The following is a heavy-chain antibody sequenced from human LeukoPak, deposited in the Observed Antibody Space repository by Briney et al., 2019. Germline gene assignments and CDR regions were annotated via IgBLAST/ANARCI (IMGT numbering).Heavy chain of an antibody. J-gene: IGHJ6*02. Sequence: GGSLRLSCAASGFTFSNYSMNWVRQAPGKGLEWVSSISSSSSYIYYADSVKGRFTISRDNSKNTLFLQMNSLRDEDTAVYYCARDRGIAAVGGRGMDVWGQGTTVTVSS. D-gene: IGHD6-13*01. CDR3: ARDRGIAAVGGRGMDV. CDR2: ISSSSSYI. V-gene: IGHV3-21*01. CDR1: GFTFSNYS.